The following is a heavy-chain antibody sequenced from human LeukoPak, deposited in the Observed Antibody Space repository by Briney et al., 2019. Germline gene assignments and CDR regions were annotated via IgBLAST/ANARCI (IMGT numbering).Heavy chain of an antibody. CDR1: GFNFRSYG. D-gene: IGHD5-18*01. J-gene: IGHJ4*02. CDR2: IWYDGSNK. Sequence: GGSLRLSCAASGFNFRSYGMHWVRQAPGKGLEWVAVIWYDGSNKYYADSVKGRFIISRDNSKNTLSLQMNSLRAEDTAVYYCARDTAMGGFDYWGQGTLVTVSS. CDR3: ARDTAMGGFDY. V-gene: IGHV3-33*01.